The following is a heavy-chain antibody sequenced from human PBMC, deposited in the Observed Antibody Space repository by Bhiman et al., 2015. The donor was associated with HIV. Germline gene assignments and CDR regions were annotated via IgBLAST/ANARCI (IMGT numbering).Heavy chain of an antibody. J-gene: IGHJ6*02. CDR2: IGFAGDT. V-gene: IGHV3-13*01. D-gene: IGHD3-10*01. CDR3: ARDQAREVNGMDV. Sequence: EVQLVESGGGLVQPGGSLRLSCAASGFTFSSHDMHWVRQATGKGLEWVSAIGFAGDTYYSGSVKGRFTISRESAKNSLYLQMNSLRAEDTGVYNCARDQAREVNGMDVWGQGTTVTVS. CDR1: GFTFSSHD.